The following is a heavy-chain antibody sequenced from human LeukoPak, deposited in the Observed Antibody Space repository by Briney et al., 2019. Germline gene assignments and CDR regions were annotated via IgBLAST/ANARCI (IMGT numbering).Heavy chain of an antibody. D-gene: IGHD3-10*01. CDR1: GFTFSSYA. J-gene: IGHJ4*02. CDR3: AEYSRGSGSYSDY. V-gene: IGHV3-23*01. Sequence: TGGSLRLSCAASGFTFSSYAMSWVRQAPGKGLEWVSAISGSGGSTYYADSVKGRFTISRDNSKNTLYLQMNSLRAEDTAVYYCAEYSRGSGSYSDYWGQGTLVTVSS. CDR2: ISGSGGST.